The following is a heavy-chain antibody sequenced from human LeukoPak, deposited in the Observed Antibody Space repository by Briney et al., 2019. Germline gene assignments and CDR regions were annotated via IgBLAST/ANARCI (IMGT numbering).Heavy chain of an antibody. V-gene: IGHV3-7*03. CDR2: IKQDGSEK. CDR3: ARDGSGWSY. D-gene: IGHD6-19*01. CDR1: GFTLSSYW. Sequence: PGGSLRLSCAASGFTLSSYWMSWVRQAPGKGLEWVANIKQDGSEKYYVDSVKGRFTISRDNAKSSLYLQMNSLRAEDTAVYYCARDGSGWSYWGQGTLVTVSS. J-gene: IGHJ4*02.